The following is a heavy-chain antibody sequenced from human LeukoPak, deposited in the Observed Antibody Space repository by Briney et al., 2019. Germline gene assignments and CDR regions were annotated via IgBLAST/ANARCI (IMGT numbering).Heavy chain of an antibody. V-gene: IGHV4-39*07. D-gene: IGHD3-10*01. CDR2: IYYSGST. CDR3: ARVPFSWFGELVEYFDY. J-gene: IGHJ4*02. Sequence: SSETLSLTCTVSGGSISSSSYYWGWIRQPPGKGLEWIGSIYYSGSTYYNPSLKSRVTISVDTSKNQFSLKLSSVTAADTAVYYCARVPFSWFGELVEYFDYWGQGTLVTVSS. CDR1: GGSISSSSYY.